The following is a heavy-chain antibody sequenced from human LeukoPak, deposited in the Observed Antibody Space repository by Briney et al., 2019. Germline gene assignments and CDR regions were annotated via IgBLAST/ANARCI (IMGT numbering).Heavy chain of an antibody. D-gene: IGHD4-23*01. V-gene: IGHV3-23*01. CDR2: ISGSGGST. Sequence: GGSLRLSCAASGFTFSSYAMSWVRQAPGKGLEWVSAISGSGGSTYYADSVKGRFTISRDNSKNTLYLQMNSLRAEDTAVYYCAKGAVTTVDYCYYYMDVWGKGTTVTVSS. J-gene: IGHJ6*03. CDR3: AKGAVTTVDYCYYYMDV. CDR1: GFTFSSYA.